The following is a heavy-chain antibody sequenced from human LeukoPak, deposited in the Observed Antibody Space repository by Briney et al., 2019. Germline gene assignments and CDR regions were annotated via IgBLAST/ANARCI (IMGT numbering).Heavy chain of an antibody. CDR1: GGSFSGYY. CDR3: ARQPPFFGDYGGY. Sequence: PSETLSLTCAVYGGSFSGYYWGWIRQSPGKGLEWIGSIFYSGSTYYKSSLKGRVTISADTSKNQFSLRLTSVTATDTAVYYCARQPPFFGDYGGYWGPGTLVTVSS. D-gene: IGHD4/OR15-4a*01. J-gene: IGHJ4*02. V-gene: IGHV4-39*01. CDR2: IFYSGST.